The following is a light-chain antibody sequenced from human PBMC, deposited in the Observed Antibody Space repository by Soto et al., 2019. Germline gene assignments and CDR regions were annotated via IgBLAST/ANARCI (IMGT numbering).Light chain of an antibody. CDR1: QSVSSSS. CDR2: GAS. Sequence: EIVLTQSPGTLSLFPGERATLSCRASQSVSSSSLAWYQQKPGQAPRLLIYGASSRATGIPDRFSGSGSGTDFTLTISRLEPEDFAVYYCQQYDSSPYTFGQGTKLEIK. J-gene: IGKJ2*01. V-gene: IGKV3-20*01. CDR3: QQYDSSPYT.